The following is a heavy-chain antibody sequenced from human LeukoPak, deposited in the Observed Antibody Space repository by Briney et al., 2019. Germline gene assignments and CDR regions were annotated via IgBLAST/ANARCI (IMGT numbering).Heavy chain of an antibody. V-gene: IGHV4-39*01. CDR3: AGYAMTTVTTDAFDI. Sequence: PSETLSLTCTVSGGSISSSSYYWGWIRQPPGKGLEWIGSIYYSGSTYYNPSLKSRVTISVDTSKNQFSLKLSSVTAADTAVYYCAGYAMTTVTTDAFDIWGQGTMVTVSS. D-gene: IGHD4-17*01. CDR2: IYYSGST. CDR1: GGSISSSSYY. J-gene: IGHJ3*02.